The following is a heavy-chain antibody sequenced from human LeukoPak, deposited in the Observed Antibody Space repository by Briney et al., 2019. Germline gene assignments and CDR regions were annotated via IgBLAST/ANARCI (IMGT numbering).Heavy chain of an antibody. D-gene: IGHD1-14*01. J-gene: IGHJ6*03. CDR3: AKGNLDAYYYYYMDV. V-gene: IGHV3-33*06. CDR2: ISYDGSNK. Sequence: PGRSLRLSCAASGFTFTSYGMHWVRQAPGKGLDWVAVISYDGSNKYYADSVKGRFTISRDSSKNTLFLQMNSLRAEDTAVYYCAKGNLDAYYYYYMDVWGKGTTVTVSS. CDR1: GFTFTSYG.